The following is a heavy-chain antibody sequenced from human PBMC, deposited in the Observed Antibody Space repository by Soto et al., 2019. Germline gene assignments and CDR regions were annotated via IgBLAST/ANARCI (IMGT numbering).Heavy chain of an antibody. CDR2: INSDGSSI. J-gene: IGHJ4*02. CDR3: ARLPVDTITSLDY. CDR1: GFTFSRYC. D-gene: IGHD3-3*01. V-gene: IGHV3-74*01. Sequence: EVQLVESGGDLVQPGGFLRLSCATSGFTFSRYCMHWVRQVPGKGLVWVSGINSDGSSISYSDSVKGRFTISRDNAKNTLYLQMNSLRVEDTAVYYCARLPVDTITSLDYWGQGTLVTVSS.